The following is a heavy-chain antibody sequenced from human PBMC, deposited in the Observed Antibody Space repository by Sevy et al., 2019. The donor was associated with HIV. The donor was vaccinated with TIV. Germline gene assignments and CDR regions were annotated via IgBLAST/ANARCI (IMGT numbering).Heavy chain of an antibody. Sequence: SDTLSLTCTVSGGSISTYYWSWIRQPAGKGLDWIGRIYGSGSTSYNPSLKSRVTMSVDTSKNQFSLKLTSVTAADTAVYYCAREDADTSTLFDSWGQGTLVTVSS. CDR3: AREDADTSTLFDS. V-gene: IGHV4-4*07. J-gene: IGHJ4*02. CDR2: IYGSGST. CDR1: GGSISTYY. D-gene: IGHD5-18*01.